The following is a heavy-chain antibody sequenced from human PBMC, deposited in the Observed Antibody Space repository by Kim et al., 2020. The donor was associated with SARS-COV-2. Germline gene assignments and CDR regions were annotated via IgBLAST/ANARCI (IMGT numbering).Heavy chain of an antibody. J-gene: IGHJ4*02. D-gene: IGHD5-18*01. CDR3: ARGRGYSYGPLDY. Sequence: SSPSLKSRVTISVDTSKNQFSLKLSSVTAADTAVYYCARGRGYSYGPLDYWGQGTLVTVSS. V-gene: IGHV4-31*02.